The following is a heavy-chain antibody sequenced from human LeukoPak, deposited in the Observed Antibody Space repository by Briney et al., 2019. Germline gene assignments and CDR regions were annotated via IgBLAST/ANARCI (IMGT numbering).Heavy chain of an antibody. CDR3: ARVYCSSTSCYETRFDP. CDR1: GGTFSSYA. D-gene: IGHD2-2*01. V-gene: IGHV1-69*06. J-gene: IGHJ5*02. CDR2: IIPIFGTA. Sequence: SVKVSCKASGGTFSSYAISWVRQAPGQGLEWMGGIIPIFGTANYAQKFQGRVTITADTSTSTAYMELSSLRSEDTAVYYCARVYCSSTSCYETRFDPWGQGTLVTVSS.